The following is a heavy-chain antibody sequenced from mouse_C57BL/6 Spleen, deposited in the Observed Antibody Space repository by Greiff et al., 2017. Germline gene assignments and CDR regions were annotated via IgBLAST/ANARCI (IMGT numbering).Heavy chain of an antibody. CDR2: ISGGGGNT. J-gene: IGHJ1*03. D-gene: IGHD4-1*01. CDR3: ARQTGKGYFDV. CDR1: GFTFSSYT. V-gene: IGHV5-9*01. Sequence: EVKLVESGGGLVKPGGSLKLSCAASGFTFSSYTMSWVRQTPEKRLEWVATISGGGGNTYYPDSVKGRFTISRDNAKNTLYLQMSSLRSEDAALYYSARQTGKGYFDVWGTGTTVTVSS.